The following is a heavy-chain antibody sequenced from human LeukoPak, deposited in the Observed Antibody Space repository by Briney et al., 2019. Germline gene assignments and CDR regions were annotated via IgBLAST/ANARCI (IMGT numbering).Heavy chain of an antibody. D-gene: IGHD3-16*02. V-gene: IGHV3-23*01. CDR3: TTDLITFGGVIDPTYYCYMDV. J-gene: IGHJ6*03. CDR1: GFTLSSYE. CDR2: IDYSGDTT. Sequence: GGSLRLSCTASGFTLSSYEMTWIRQAPGKGLEWVSSIDYSGDTTYYADSVKGRFTISRDNSKSTLFLQMNSLKTEDTAVYYCTTDLITFGGVIDPTYYCYMDVWGKGTTVTVSS.